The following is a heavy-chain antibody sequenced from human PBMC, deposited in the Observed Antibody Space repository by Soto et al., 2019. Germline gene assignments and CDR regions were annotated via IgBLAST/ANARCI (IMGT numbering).Heavy chain of an antibody. V-gene: IGHV1-69*06. CDR2: MIPIFGTA. Sequence: SVKVFCKAYGGTFSSYAISWVRQAPGQGLEWMGGMIPIFGTATYAQKFQGRVTITADKSTSTAYMELSSLRSEDTAVYYCAREAIRGGNYFDYWGQGTLVTVSS. D-gene: IGHD3-10*01. CDR3: AREAIRGGNYFDY. CDR1: GGTFSSYA. J-gene: IGHJ4*02.